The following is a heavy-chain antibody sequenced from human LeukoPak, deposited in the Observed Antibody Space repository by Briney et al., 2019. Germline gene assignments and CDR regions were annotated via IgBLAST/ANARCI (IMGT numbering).Heavy chain of an antibody. D-gene: IGHD2-21*01. V-gene: IGHV3-23*01. J-gene: IGHJ6*02. CDR1: GFTFSTYA. Sequence: GGSLRLSCAASGFTFSTYAMTWVRQAPGKGLEWVSAITVGGDTYYADSVRGRFIISRDNSKNTLYLQMNSLRAEDTAVYYCANLWLKLSGMDVWGQGTTVTVS. CDR3: ANLWLKLSGMDV. CDR2: ITVGGDT.